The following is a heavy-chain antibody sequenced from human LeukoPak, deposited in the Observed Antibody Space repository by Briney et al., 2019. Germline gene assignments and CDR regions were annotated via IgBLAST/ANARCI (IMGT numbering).Heavy chain of an antibody. CDR1: GFTFSSYT. D-gene: IGHD6-19*01. Sequence: GGSLRLSCAASGFTFSSYTMNWVRQAPGKGLEWVAVISYDGSNKYYADSVKGRFTISRDNSKNTLYLQMNSLRAEDTAVYYCAKEWWRAVAGAIPLDYWGQGTLVTVSS. J-gene: IGHJ4*02. CDR3: AKEWWRAVAGAIPLDY. V-gene: IGHV3-30*18. CDR2: ISYDGSNK.